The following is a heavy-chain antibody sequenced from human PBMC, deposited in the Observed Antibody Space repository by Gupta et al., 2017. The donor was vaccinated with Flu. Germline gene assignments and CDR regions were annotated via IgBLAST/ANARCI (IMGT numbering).Heavy chain of an antibody. V-gene: IGHV4-59*08. J-gene: IGHJ3*02. CDR1: GGSISSYY. CDR3: ARLRVLSQIPYYYDSSGYYYVSPATHAFDI. CDR2: IYYSGST. Sequence: QVQLQESGPGLVKPSETLSLTCTVPGGSISSYYWSWIRQPPGKGLEWIGYIYYSGSTNYNPSLKSRVTISVDTSKNQFSLKLSSVTAADTAVYYCARLRVLSQIPYYYDSSGYYYVSPATHAFDIWGQGTMVTVSS. D-gene: IGHD3-22*01.